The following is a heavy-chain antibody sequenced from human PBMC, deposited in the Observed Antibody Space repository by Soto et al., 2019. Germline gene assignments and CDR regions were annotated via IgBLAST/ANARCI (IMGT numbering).Heavy chain of an antibody. CDR2: MNPNSGNT. CDR1: GYTFTSYD. V-gene: IGHV1-8*01. Sequence: QVQLVQSGAEVKKPGASVKVSCKASGYTFTSYDINWVRQATGQGLEWMGWMNPNSGNTGYAQKFQGRVTMTRNTDISTAYMEQRSLRTEDTAVYDCARGNWGVLTGGMDVWGQGTTVTVSS. J-gene: IGHJ6*02. D-gene: IGHD7-27*01. CDR3: ARGNWGVLTGGMDV.